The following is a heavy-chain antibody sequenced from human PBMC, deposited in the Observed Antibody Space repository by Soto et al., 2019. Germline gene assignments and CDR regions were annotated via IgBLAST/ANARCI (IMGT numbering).Heavy chain of an antibody. V-gene: IGHV4-30-2*03. CDR1: GGSISSGGYS. Sequence: TLSLTCAVSGGSISSGGYSWSWIRQPPGKGLEWIGYIYHSGTTFYNPSLKSRVTISVDTSKNQFSLKLSSVTAADTAVYYCARHDWAKPFDYWGQGTLVTVSS. CDR2: IYHSGTT. CDR3: ARHDWAKPFDY. J-gene: IGHJ4*02. D-gene: IGHD3-9*01.